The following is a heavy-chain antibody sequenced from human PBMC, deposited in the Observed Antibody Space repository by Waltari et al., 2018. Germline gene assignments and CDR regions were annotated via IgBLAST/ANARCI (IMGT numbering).Heavy chain of an antibody. Sequence: QVQLQESGPGLVQPSQTLSLTCTVSGGSISSGGYSWSWLRQHPGKGLEWIGYNYYSGSTYYNPSLKSLVTISVDTSKNQFSLKLSSVTAADTAVDYCARAKRWGSCLFDYWGQGTLVTVSS. V-gene: IGHV4-31*01. J-gene: IGHJ4*02. CDR3: ARAKRWGSCLFDY. D-gene: IGHD2-15*01. CDR2: NYYSGST. CDR1: GGSISSGGYS.